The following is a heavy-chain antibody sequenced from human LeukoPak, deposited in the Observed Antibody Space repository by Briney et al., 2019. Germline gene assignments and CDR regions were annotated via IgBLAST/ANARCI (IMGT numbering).Heavy chain of an antibody. Sequence: GGSLRLSCAASGFTFSSYAMSWVRQAPGKGLEWVSYISGSSTIYHADSVKGRFTISRDNAKNSLYLQMNSLRAEDTAVYYCARGQLAYFEYWGQGTLVTVSS. V-gene: IGHV3-48*01. CDR2: ISGSSTI. J-gene: IGHJ4*02. CDR1: GFTFSSYA. D-gene: IGHD6-6*01. CDR3: ARGQLAYFEY.